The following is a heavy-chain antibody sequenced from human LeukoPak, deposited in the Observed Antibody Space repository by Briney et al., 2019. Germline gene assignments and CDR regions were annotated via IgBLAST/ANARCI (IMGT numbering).Heavy chain of an antibody. CDR2: IYHSGST. CDR3: ARAFPDGSGTPFPDY. Sequence: SETLSLTCAVSGGSISGGGYSWSWIRQPPGKGLEWIGYIYHSGSTYYNPSLKSRVTISVDRSKNQFSLKLSSVTAADTAVYYCARAFPDGSGTPFPDYWGQGTLVTVSS. V-gene: IGHV4-30-2*01. D-gene: IGHD3-10*01. CDR1: GGSISGGGYS. J-gene: IGHJ4*02.